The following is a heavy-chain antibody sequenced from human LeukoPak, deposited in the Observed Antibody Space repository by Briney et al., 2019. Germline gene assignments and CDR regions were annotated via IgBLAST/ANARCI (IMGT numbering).Heavy chain of an antibody. CDR1: GFSFTGAW. V-gene: IGHV3-15*01. CDR2: IKSKGDGGTT. Sequence: PGGSLRLSCAASGFSFTGAWMSWVRQAPGKGLEWVGRIKSKGDGGTTEYAAPVKGRFTISRDDSKKTLFLQMNSLKTEDTAVYYCAKEVWFGELLSPHYFDYWGQGTLVTVSS. D-gene: IGHD3-10*01. CDR3: AKEVWFGELLSPHYFDY. J-gene: IGHJ4*02.